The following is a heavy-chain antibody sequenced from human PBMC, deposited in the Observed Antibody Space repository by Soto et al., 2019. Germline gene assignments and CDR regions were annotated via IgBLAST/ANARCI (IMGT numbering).Heavy chain of an antibody. D-gene: IGHD3-16*02. CDR2: VFYGGSA. CDR3: ARQDRYGKWFDP. Sequence: QLQLQESGPGLVRPSETLSLTCSVSGGSIINNNYYWGWIRQPPGKGLEWIGSVFYGGSAYYTPSLKSRLTISVDTSKNQFSLRLSSVTATDTALYNCARQDRYGKWFDPWGQGTLVTVSS. J-gene: IGHJ5*02. V-gene: IGHV4-39*01. CDR1: GGSIINNNYY.